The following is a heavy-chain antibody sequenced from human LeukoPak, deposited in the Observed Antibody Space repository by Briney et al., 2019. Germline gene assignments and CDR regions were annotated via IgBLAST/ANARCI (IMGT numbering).Heavy chain of an antibody. CDR3: ARGAYCSSTSCYARGNYYYYYMDV. D-gene: IGHD2-2*01. J-gene: IGHJ6*03. CDR2: ISSSSSYI. CDR1: GFTFSSYS. V-gene: IGHV3-21*04. Sequence: GGSLRLSCAASGFTFSSYSMNWVRQAPGKGLEWVSSISSSSSYIYYADSVKGRFTISRDNAKNSLYLQMNSLRAEDTAVYYCARGAYCSSTSCYARGNYYYYYMDVWGKGTTVTISS.